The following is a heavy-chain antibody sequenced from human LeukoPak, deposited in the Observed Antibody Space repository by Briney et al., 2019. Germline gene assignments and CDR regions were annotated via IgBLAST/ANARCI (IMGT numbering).Heavy chain of an antibody. CDR3: ARMSISSSPDY. J-gene: IGHJ4*02. CDR2: IKQDGSEK. V-gene: IGHV3-7*01. CDR1: GFTFSSYW. Sequence: GGSLRLSCAASGFTFSSYWMSWVRQAPGKGLEWVDNIKQDGSEKYYVDSVKGRFTISRDNAKNSLYLQMNSLRAEDTAAYYCARMSISSSPDYWGQGTLVTVSS. D-gene: IGHD6-6*01.